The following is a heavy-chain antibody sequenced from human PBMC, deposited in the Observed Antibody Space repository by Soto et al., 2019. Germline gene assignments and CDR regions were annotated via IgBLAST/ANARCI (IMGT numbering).Heavy chain of an antibody. J-gene: IGHJ4*02. D-gene: IGHD2-15*01. CDR3: ANRVNVLGYFEY. CDR2: ITISSSSI. V-gene: IGHV3-23*01. Sequence: EVQLLESGGNLVQPGGSLRLSCADSGFTFSSYAMTWVRQAPGKGLEWISTITISSSSIYYADSVKGRFTISRDNSKNTLYLQMNSLRAEDTAVYYCANRVNVLGYFEYWGQGTLVTVSS. CDR1: GFTFSSYA.